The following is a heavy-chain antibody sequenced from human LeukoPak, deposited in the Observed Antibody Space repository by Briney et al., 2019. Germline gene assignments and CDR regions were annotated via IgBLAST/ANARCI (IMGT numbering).Heavy chain of an antibody. V-gene: IGHV3-53*01. D-gene: IGHD2/OR15-2a*01. J-gene: IGHJ6*03. Sequence: GGSLRLSCAASGFTVSSNYMSWVRQAPGKGLEWVSVIYSGGSTYYADSVKGRFTISRDSSKNTLYLQMNSLRAEDTAVYYCAREGHTTSYYMDVWGKGTTVTVSS. CDR2: IYSGGST. CDR3: AREGHTTSYYMDV. CDR1: GFTVSSNY.